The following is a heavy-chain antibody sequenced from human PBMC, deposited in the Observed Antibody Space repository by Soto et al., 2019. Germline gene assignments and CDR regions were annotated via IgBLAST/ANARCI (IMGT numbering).Heavy chain of an antibody. CDR2: ITPLFGIP. CDR3: ATGTHSAGGWFDT. J-gene: IGHJ5*02. CDR1: GGTSRSLS. Sequence: QVQLVQSGAEVQKPGSSVKVSCKASGGTSRSLSITWVRQAPGQGLEWMGGITPLFGIPNYPQKFQGRLTITADKSTGTAYLELSSLRSEDTAVYYCATGTHSAGGWFDTWGRGTLVTVSS. D-gene: IGHD2-15*01. V-gene: IGHV1-69*17.